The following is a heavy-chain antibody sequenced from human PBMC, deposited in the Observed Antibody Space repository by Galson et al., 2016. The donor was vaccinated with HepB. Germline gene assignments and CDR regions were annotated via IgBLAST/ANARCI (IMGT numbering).Heavy chain of an antibody. CDR2: IYPGDSDT. V-gene: IGHV5-51*01. Sequence: SGAEVKKPGESLKISGKGSGYNFTRYWIGWVRQMPGKGLEWMGIIYPGDSDTRYRPSFQGQVTISADKSISTAYLQWSSLTASDTAMYYCARHPDDVEMATITVGYAFDIWGQGTMVTVSS. D-gene: IGHD5-24*01. J-gene: IGHJ3*02. CDR1: GYNFTRYW. CDR3: ARHPDDVEMATITVGYAFDI.